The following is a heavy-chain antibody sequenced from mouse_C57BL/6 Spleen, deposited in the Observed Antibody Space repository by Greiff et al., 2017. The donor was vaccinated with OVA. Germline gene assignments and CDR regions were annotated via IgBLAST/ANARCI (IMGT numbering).Heavy chain of an antibody. CDR1: GFSLTSYG. CDR2: IWSGGST. V-gene: IGHV2-2*01. D-gene: IGHD1-1*01. CDR3: ARNSLYGSSSRYYAMDY. J-gene: IGHJ4*01. Sequence: VKLVESGPGLVQPSQSLSITCTVSGFSLTSYGVHWVRQSPGKGLEWLGVIWSGGSTDYNAAFISRLSISKDNSKSQVFFKMNSLQADDTAIYYCARNSLYGSSSRYYAMDYWGQGTSVTVSS.